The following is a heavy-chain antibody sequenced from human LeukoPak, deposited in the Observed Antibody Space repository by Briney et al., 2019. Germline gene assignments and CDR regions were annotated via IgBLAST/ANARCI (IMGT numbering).Heavy chain of an antibody. D-gene: IGHD2/OR15-2a*01. CDR1: GASIRSDTYY. J-gene: IGHJ4*02. V-gene: IGHV4-39*07. CDR2: LWAGTTT. CDR3: ARGRRWDYFHDY. Sequence: SETLSLTCTVSGASIRSDTYYWAWIRQPPGKGLEWIVSLWAGTTTYYNPSLTSRVTTAVDTSKNQFSLILPYVTAAYTAVYYCARGRRWDYFHDYWGQGTLVTVSS.